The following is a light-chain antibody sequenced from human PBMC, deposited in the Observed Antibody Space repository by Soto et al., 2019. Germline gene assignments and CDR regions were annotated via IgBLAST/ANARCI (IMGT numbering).Light chain of an antibody. CDR1: QTVTSSY. CDR2: GAS. Sequence: EIVLTQSPGTLSLSPGERATLSCRAGQTVTSSYLAWYQHKPGQAPRLLIYGASSRATGIPDRFSGSGSGTAFTLTISRLEPEDFAVYFCHQYDTSPWTFGQGTKVEIK. V-gene: IGKV3-20*01. J-gene: IGKJ1*01. CDR3: HQYDTSPWT.